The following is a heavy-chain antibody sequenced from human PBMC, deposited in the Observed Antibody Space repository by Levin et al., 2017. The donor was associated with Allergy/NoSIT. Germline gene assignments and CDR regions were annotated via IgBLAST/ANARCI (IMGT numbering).Heavy chain of an antibody. V-gene: IGHV3-30*04. CDR3: AREYYDSSGYYFGDVES. CDR1: RFTFNTYA. CDR2: ISFDGNNK. D-gene: IGHD3-22*01. Sequence: PGGSLRLSCAASRFTFNTYAMHWVRQAPGKGLEWVALISFDGNNKYYADSVKGRFNISRDNVHNTLYLQMNSLRAEDTAVYYCAREYYDSSGYYFGDVESWGQGTMVTVSS. J-gene: IGHJ5*01.